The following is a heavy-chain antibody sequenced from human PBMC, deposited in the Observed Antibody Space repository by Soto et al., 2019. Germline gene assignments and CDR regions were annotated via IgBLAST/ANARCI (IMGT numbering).Heavy chain of an antibody. V-gene: IGHV1-8*01. J-gene: IGHJ4*02. CDR3: ARGRVADRRVVDY. CDR2: MTPNRGTP. CDR1: GYTFTTYD. D-gene: IGHD2-15*01. Sequence: QVQLVQSGAEVKKPGASVRVSCKTSGYTFTTYDINWVRQATGQGLEWMGWMTPNRGTPGYTQKFQGRVTMTRHTSRSTAYMELSSLRSEDTAVDYCARGRVADRRVVDYWCQGTLVTVSS.